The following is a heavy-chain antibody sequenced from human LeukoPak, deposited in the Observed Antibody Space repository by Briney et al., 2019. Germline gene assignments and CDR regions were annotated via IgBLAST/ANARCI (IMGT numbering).Heavy chain of an antibody. Sequence: GGSLRLSCAASGFTFSSYAMSWVRQAPGKGLEWVSTISSSGDSTYYADSVKGRFTISRDNSKNTLYLQINSLRAEDTAVYYCAKRSGGYFFGYWGQGTLVTVSS. D-gene: IGHD3-22*01. CDR1: GFTFSSYA. J-gene: IGHJ4*02. CDR3: AKRSGGYFFGY. CDR2: ISSSGDST. V-gene: IGHV3-23*01.